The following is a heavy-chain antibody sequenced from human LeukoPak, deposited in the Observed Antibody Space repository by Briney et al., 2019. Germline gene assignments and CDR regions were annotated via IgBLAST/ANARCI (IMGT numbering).Heavy chain of an antibody. D-gene: IGHD3-10*01. J-gene: IGHJ4*02. CDR2: IYWDDDK. V-gene: IGHV2-5*02. CDR3: AHNNRFGELLSFYFDY. Sequence: SGPTLVNPTQTLTLTCTFSGFSLSTSGVGVGWIRQPPGKALEWLALIYWDDDKRYSPSLKSRLTITKDTSKNQVVLIMTNMDPVDTATYYCAHNNRFGELLSFYFDYWGQGTLVTVSS. CDR1: GFSLSTSGVG.